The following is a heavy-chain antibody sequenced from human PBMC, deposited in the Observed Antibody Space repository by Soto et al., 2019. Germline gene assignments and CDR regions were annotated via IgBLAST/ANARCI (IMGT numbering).Heavy chain of an antibody. J-gene: IGHJ5*02. CDR3: ARGPRYSGSRAGGWFDP. D-gene: IGHD5-12*01. Sequence: QVQLQQWGAGLLKPSETLSLTCAVYGGSFRGYYWGWIRQPPGKGLEGIGEITHSGSTNHTPSLKSRVTISVDTSKNQFALKLGSVTAADTAVYYCARGPRYSGSRAGGWFDPWGQGTLVTVSS. CDR1: GGSFRGYY. V-gene: IGHV4-34*01. CDR2: ITHSGST.